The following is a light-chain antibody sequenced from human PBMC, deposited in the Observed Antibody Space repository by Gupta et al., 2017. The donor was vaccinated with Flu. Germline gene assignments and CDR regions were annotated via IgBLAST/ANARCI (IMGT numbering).Light chain of an antibody. CDR3: QQDNSYSWT. V-gene: IGKV1-5*03. CDR1: QSIESW. J-gene: IGKJ1*01. CDR2: KAS. Sequence: DIQMTQPPSTLSASVGDRVNITCRASQSIESWLAWYQQKPGKAPDLLIYKASNLESGVPSRFSGSGFGTEFTLTLSSLQPDDFATYYCQQDNSYSWTFGQGTKVEVK.